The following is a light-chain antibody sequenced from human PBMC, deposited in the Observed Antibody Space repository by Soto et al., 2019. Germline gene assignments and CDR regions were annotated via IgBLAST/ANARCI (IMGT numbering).Light chain of an antibody. V-gene: IGKV3-15*01. CDR1: QSVRST. Sequence: EIVLTQSPGTLCLSPGERATLSCRASQSVRSTFLAWYQQKPGQAPRLLIYGASTRATGIPARFSGSGSGTEFTLTISSLQSEDFAVYFCQQYADWPKTFGQGTTGDIK. CDR3: QQYADWPKT. CDR2: GAS. J-gene: IGKJ1*01.